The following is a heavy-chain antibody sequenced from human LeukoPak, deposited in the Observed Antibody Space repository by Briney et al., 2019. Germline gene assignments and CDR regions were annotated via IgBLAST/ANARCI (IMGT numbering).Heavy chain of an antibody. CDR2: IIPIFGTA. V-gene: IGHV1-69*01. CDR3: ASGAASSDFWSGYSAYYYYGMDV. CDR1: GGTFSSYA. D-gene: IGHD3-3*01. Sequence: GSSVKVSCKASGGTFSSYAISWVRQAPGQGLEWMGGIIPIFGTANYAQKFQGRVTITADESTSTAYMELSSLRSEDTAVYYCASGAASSDFWSGYSAYYYYGMDVWGQGTTVTVSS. J-gene: IGHJ6*02.